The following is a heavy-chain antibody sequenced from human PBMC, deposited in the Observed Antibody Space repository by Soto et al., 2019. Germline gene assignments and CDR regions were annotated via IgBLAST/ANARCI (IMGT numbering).Heavy chain of an antibody. CDR1: GFTFSSYA. Sequence: GGSLRLSCAASGFTFSSYAMSWGRQAPGKGIEWVSAISGSGGSTYYADSVKGRFTISRDNSKNTLYLQMNSLSAEDTAVYYFPSVTSGLLSQGALSYFQHCGQG. D-gene: IGHD4-4*01. CDR2: ISGSGGST. J-gene: IGHJ1*01. CDR3: PSVTSGLLSQGALSYFQH. V-gene: IGHV3-23*01.